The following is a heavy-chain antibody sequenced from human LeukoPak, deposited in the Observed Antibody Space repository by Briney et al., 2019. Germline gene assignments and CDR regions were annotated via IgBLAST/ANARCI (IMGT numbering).Heavy chain of an antibody. D-gene: IGHD3-3*01. V-gene: IGHV1-2*02. Sequence: GASVKVSCKASGYTFTGYYMHWVRQAPGQGLEWMGWINPNSGGTNYAQKFQGRVTMTRNTSISTAYMELSSLRSEDTAVYYCARGLRRPMLRFLEWRNYYYYYYMDVWGKGTTVTVSS. CDR3: ARGLRRPMLRFLEWRNYYYYYYMDV. J-gene: IGHJ6*03. CDR1: GYTFTGYY. CDR2: INPNSGGT.